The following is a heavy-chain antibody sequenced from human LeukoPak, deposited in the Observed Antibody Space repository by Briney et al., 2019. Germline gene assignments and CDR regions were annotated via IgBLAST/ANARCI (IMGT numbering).Heavy chain of an antibody. V-gene: IGHV3-23*01. CDR1: GFTFSNYA. J-gene: IGHJ3*02. CDR3: AGGNDYGDYRGPFDI. D-gene: IGHD4-17*01. CDR2: ISDSGGST. Sequence: GGSLRLSCAASGFTFSNYAMSWVRQAPGKGLEWVSVISDSGGSTNYADSVKGRFTISRDNSKNTLYLHMNSLRAKDTAVYYCAGGNDYGDYRGPFDIWGQGTMVTVSS.